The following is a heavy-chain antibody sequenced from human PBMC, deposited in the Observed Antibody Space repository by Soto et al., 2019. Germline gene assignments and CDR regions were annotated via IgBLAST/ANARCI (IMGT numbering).Heavy chain of an antibody. CDR2: IKQDGSEK. Sequence: GSLRLSCAASGFTFSSYWMSWVRQAPGKGLEWVANIKQDGSEKYYVDSVKGRFTISRDNAKNSLYLQMNSLRAEDTAVYYCARDIGMVRGVIITMIDQYFDYWGQGTLVTVSS. CDR1: GFTFSSYW. V-gene: IGHV3-7*01. CDR3: ARDIGMVRGVIITMIDQYFDY. J-gene: IGHJ4*02. D-gene: IGHD3-10*01.